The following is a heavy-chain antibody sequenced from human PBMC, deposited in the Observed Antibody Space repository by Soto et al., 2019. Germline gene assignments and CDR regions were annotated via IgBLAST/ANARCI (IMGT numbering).Heavy chain of an antibody. J-gene: IGHJ4*02. CDR2: INTDGSTT. Sequence: GGSLRLSCAASGFTFSSHWMHWVRQAPGKGLVWVSRINTDGSTTNYADYVKGRFTVSRDISKNTLYLQMNSLRAEDTAVYYCASLSSGYYYAWPFDYWGQGTLVTVSS. CDR1: GFTFSSHW. CDR3: ASLSSGYYYAWPFDY. V-gene: IGHV3-74*01. D-gene: IGHD3-22*01.